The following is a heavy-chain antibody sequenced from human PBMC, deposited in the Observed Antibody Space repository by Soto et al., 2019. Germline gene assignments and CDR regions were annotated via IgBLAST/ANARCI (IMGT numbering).Heavy chain of an antibody. CDR3: VNARRFAD. Sequence: QVQLVQSGTEVKKPGSSVKVSCRASGGTFSSYTINWLRQAPGQGLEWMGRNIPILNTTVYAQRFQGRVSITADISPDTTYMELNSLRSEDTAIYYCVNARRFADWGQGTLVTVSS. D-gene: IGHD3-3*01. CDR1: GGTFSSYT. V-gene: IGHV1-69*08. CDR2: NIPILNTT. J-gene: IGHJ4*02.